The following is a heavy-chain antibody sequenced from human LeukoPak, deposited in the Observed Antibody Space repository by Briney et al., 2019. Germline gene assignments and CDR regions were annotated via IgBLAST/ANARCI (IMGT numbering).Heavy chain of an antibody. CDR3: ARGEIFNNWFDP. CDR2: IYYSGST. J-gene: IGHJ5*02. D-gene: IGHD2-21*01. V-gene: IGHV4-39*01. CDR1: GGSISSSSYY. Sequence: SETLSLTCTVSGGSISSSSYYWGWIRQPPGKGLEWIGSIYYSGSTYYNPSLKSRVTISVDTSKNQFSLKLSSVTAADTAVYYCARGEIFNNWFDPWGQGTLVTVSS.